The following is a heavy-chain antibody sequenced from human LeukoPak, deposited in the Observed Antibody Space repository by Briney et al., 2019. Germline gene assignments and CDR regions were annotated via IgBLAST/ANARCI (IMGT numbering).Heavy chain of an antibody. J-gene: IGHJ4*02. Sequence: GGSLRLSCAASGFTFSSSAMSWVRQAPGKGPEWVSTISGSGGHTYYADSVKGRFTISRDNSKNTLYLQMNSLRAEDTAVYYCAKDRYEYVWGSFDYWGQGTLVTVSS. D-gene: IGHD3-16*01. V-gene: IGHV3-23*01. CDR2: ISGSGGHT. CDR3: AKDRYEYVWGSFDY. CDR1: GFTFSSSA.